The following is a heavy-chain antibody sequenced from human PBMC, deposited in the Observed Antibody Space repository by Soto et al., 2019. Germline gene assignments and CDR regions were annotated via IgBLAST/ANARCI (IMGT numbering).Heavy chain of an antibody. D-gene: IGHD6-19*01. CDR2: ISSSSTYI. V-gene: IGHV3-21*01. CDR3: LIAVAGSFAPDY. CDR1: GFTFSTYS. J-gene: IGHJ4*02. Sequence: GGSLRLSCAASGFTFSTYSMNWVRQAPGKGLEWASYISSSSTYIYYADSVKGRFTISRDNAKNSLYLQMNSLRAEDTAVYYCLIAVAGSFAPDYWGQGTPVTVSS.